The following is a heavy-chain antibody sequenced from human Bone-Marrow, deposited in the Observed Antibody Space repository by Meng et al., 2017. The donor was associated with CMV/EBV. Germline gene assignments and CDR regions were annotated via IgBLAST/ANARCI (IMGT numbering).Heavy chain of an antibody. D-gene: IGHD5-18*01. V-gene: IGHV1-18*01. CDR2: ISAYNGNT. J-gene: IGHJ4*01. CDR1: GYTFTTYG. Sequence: ASVKVSCKASGYTFTTYGITWVRQAPGQGLEWMGWISAYNGNTNYAQTLQGRVTMTTDTSASTAYMELRSLRSDDTAVYYCARDTVGFSYGIMWDYWGQERWSPSPQ. CDR3: ARDTVGFSYGIMWDY.